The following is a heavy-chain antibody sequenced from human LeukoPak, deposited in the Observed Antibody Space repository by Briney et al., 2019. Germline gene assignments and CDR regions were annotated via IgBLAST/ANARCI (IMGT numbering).Heavy chain of an antibody. CDR3: AGGYEREVVDY. D-gene: IGHD5-12*01. J-gene: IGHJ4*02. Sequence: GGSLRLSCAASGFTFSSYAMHWVRQAPGKGLERVAVISYDGSNKYYADSVKGRFTISRDNSKNTLYLQMNSLRAEDTAVYYCAGGYEREVVDYWGQGTLVTVSS. CDR1: GFTFSSYA. CDR2: ISYDGSNK. V-gene: IGHV3-30*04.